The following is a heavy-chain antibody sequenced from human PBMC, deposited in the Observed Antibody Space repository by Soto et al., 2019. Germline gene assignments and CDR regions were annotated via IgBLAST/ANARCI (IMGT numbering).Heavy chain of an antibody. V-gene: IGHV3-23*01. CDR3: AKDRLAGNFDY. CDR2: ISATGGST. J-gene: IGHJ4*02. CDR1: GFTFNNYA. Sequence: EVQVLDSGGGLVQPGGSLRLSCAASGFTFNNYAMNWVRQAPGKGLVWVATISATGGSTYYADSVKGRFTISRDNSKNTLYLQMNGLRVEDTVVYYCAKDRLAGNFDYWGQGTQVTVSS.